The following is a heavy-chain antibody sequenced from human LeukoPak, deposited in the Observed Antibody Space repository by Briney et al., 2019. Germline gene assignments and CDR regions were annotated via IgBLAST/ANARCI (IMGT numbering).Heavy chain of an antibody. CDR1: GYTFTGYY. CDR2: INPNTGGT. D-gene: IGHD4-17*01. J-gene: IGHJ4*02. CDR3: ARGSTVTTDY. Sequence: ASVKVSCKASGYTFTGYYMHWVRQAPGQGLEWMGWINPNTGGTTYAQNFQGRVTMTRDTSISTAYMELSRLKSDDTAVYYCARGSTVTTDYWGQGTLVTVSS. V-gene: IGHV1-2*02.